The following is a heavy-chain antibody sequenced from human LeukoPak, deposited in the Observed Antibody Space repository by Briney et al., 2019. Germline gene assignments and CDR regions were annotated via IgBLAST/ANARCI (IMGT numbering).Heavy chain of an antibody. V-gene: IGHV4-61*02. Sequence: PSETLSLTCTVSGGSISSGSYYWSWIRQPAGKGLEWIGRIYTSGSTNYNPSLKSRVTISVDTSKNQFSLKLSSVTAADTAVYYCARARSFNWFDPWGQGTLVTVSS. CDR3: ARARSFNWFDP. CDR2: IYTSGST. D-gene: IGHD3-10*01. J-gene: IGHJ5*02. CDR1: GGSISSGSYY.